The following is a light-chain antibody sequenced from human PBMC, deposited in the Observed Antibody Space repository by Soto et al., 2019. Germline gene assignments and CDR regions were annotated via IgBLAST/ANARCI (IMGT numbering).Light chain of an antibody. Sequence: QSVLTQPPSASGTPGQRVTISCSGGTSNIGSKTVNWYQLLPGTAPRLLIYRNSQRPSGVPDRFSGSKSGTSASLAISGLQSDDEADYYCAAWDDSLNGWVFGGGTKLTV. J-gene: IGLJ3*02. CDR1: TSNIGSKT. V-gene: IGLV1-44*01. CDR2: RNS. CDR3: AAWDDSLNGWV.